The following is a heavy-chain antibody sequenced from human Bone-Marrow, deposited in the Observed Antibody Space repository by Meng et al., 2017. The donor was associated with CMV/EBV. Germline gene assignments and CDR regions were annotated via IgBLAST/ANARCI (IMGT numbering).Heavy chain of an antibody. V-gene: IGHV5-51*01. CDR3: ARRLGMGDYYYYGMDV. CDR2: IYPGDSDT. J-gene: IGHJ6*02. CDR1: GYSFTSYW. Sequence: GESLKISCKGSGYSFTSYWIGWVRQMPGKGLEWMGIIYPGDSDTRYSPSFQGQVTISADKSISTAYLQWSSLKASDTAMYFCARRLGMGDYYYYGMDVWGQGTTVTVSS. D-gene: IGHD7-27*01.